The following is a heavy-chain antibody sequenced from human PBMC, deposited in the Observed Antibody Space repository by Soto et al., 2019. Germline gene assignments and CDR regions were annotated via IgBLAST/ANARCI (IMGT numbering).Heavy chain of an antibody. CDR1: GYTFTSYA. V-gene: IGHV1-3*01. CDR2: INAGNGNT. D-gene: IGHD3-22*01. J-gene: IGHJ6*02. Sequence: ASVKVSCKASGYTFTSYAMHWVRQAPGQRLEWMGWINAGNGNTKYSQKFQGRVTITRDTSASTAYMELSSLRSEDTAVYYCARDAYYYDSSGYLGYYYGMDVWGQGTTVTVSS. CDR3: ARDAYYYDSSGYLGYYYGMDV.